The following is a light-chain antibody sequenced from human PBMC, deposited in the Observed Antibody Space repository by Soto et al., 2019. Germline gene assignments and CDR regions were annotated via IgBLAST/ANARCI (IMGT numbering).Light chain of an antibody. CDR1: SSNIGNNY. V-gene: IGLV1-51*01. Sequence: QSVLTQPPSVSAAPGQSVTISCSGSSSNIGNNYVSWYQQLPGTAPKLIIYENSKRPSGIPDRFSGSKSGTSATLAITGLQTGDEADYYCGTGDSGQSAGGVFGGGTQLTVL. CDR3: GTGDSGQSAGGV. J-gene: IGLJ3*02. CDR2: ENS.